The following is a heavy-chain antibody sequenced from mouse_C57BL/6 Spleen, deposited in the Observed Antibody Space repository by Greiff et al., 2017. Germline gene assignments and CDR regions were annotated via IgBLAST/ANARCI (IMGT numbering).Heavy chain of an antibody. V-gene: IGHV1-4*01. CDR1: GYTFTSYT. CDR2: INPSSGYT. D-gene: IGHD1-1*01. Sequence: QVQLQQSGAELARPGASVKMSCKASGYTFTSYTMHWVKQRPGQGLEWIGYINPSSGYTKYNQKFKDKATLTADKSSSTAYMQLSSLTSEDSAVYYCARSCYGSSYWYCDVWGTGTTVTVSS. CDR3: ARSCYGSSYWYCDV. J-gene: IGHJ1*03.